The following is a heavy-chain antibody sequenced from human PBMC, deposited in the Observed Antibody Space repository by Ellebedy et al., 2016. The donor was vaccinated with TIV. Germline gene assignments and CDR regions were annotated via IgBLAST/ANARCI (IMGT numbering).Heavy chain of an antibody. CDR2: IHYGGST. D-gene: IGHD3-16*01. V-gene: IGHV4-59*02. CDR3: AREGSTTTGEDY. CDR1: GGSVSNYY. J-gene: IGHJ4*02. Sequence: MPSETLSLTCTVSGGSVSNYYWSWIRQSPGKGLEWIGFIHYGGSTTYNPSLKIRLTLSIDASKNQVTLQLSSVTAADTGVYYCAREGSTTTGEDYWGQGTLVTVSS.